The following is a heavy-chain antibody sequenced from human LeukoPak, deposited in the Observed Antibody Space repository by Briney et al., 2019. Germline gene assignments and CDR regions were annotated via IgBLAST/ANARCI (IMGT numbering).Heavy chain of an antibody. CDR1: GFTFSSYA. CDR3: AKDLGSGYNLAYYFDY. CDR2: ISGSGGST. J-gene: IGHJ4*02. D-gene: IGHD5-12*01. Sequence: GSLRLSCAASGFTFSSYAMSWVRQAPGKGLEWVSAISGSGGSTYYADSVKGRFTISRDNSKNTLYLQMNSLRAEDTAVYYCAKDLGSGYNLAYYFDYWGQGTLVTVSS. V-gene: IGHV3-23*01.